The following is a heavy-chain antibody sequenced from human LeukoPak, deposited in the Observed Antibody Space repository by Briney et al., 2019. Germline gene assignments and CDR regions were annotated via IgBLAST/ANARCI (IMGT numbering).Heavy chain of an antibody. CDR1: GGSFSGYY. CDR2: IYYSGST. D-gene: IGHD2-2*01. Sequence: SETLSLTCAVYGGSFSGYYWSWIRQPPGKGLEWIGSIYYSGSTYYNPSLKSRVTISVDTSKNQFSLKLSSVTAADTAVYYCAGHFGDIVVVPAQGNAFDIWGQGTMVTVSS. CDR3: AGHFGDIVVVPAQGNAFDI. J-gene: IGHJ3*02. V-gene: IGHV4-34*01.